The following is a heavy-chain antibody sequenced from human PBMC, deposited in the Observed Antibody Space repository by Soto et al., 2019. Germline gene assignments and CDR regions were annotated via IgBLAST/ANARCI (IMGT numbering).Heavy chain of an antibody. V-gene: IGHV4-59*01. CDR1: GGSLSSYY. CDR3: GSVRPSGYVLS. J-gene: IGHJ5*02. Sequence: SETLSLTCTVSGGSLSSYYWTWIRQSPGKGLEWIGYVYFSGNTNYNPSLKSRVTISIDTSKNQFSLRLASVTAADTAFYYCGSVRPSGYVLSWGQGTLVT. CDR2: VYFSGNT. D-gene: IGHD6-25*01.